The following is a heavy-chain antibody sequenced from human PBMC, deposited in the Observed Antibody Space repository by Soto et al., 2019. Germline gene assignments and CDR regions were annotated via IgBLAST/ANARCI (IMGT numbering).Heavy chain of an antibody. CDR3: AKDLRFDWSLDY. D-gene: IGHD3-9*01. J-gene: IGHJ4*02. V-gene: IGHV3-30*18. Sequence: PVGSLRLSCAASGFTFSSYGMHWVRQAPGKGLEWVAVISYDGSNKYYADSVKGRFTISRDNSKNTLYLQMNSLRAEDTAVYYCAKDLRFDWSLDYWGQGTLVTAPQ. CDR1: GFTFSSYG. CDR2: ISYDGSNK.